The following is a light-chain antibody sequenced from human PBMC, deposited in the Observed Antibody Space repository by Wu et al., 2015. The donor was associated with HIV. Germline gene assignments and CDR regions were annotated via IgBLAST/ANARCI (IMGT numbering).Light chain of an antibody. J-gene: IGKJ4*01. Sequence: EIVLTQSPVTLSVSPGERATLSCRASQSASSSYLAWYQQKPGQAPRLLIYGASSRATGIPDRFSGSGSGTDFTLTISRLEPEDFAVYYCQQYGRSTGLTFGGGTKVEIK. V-gene: IGKV3-20*01. CDR2: GAS. CDR1: QSASSSY. CDR3: QQYGRSTGLT.